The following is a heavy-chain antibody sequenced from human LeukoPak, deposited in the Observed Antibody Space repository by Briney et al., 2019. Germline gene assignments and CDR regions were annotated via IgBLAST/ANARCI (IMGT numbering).Heavy chain of an antibody. V-gene: IGHV1-2*06. J-gene: IGHJ4*02. CDR3: ARDHPYDARRPPFDF. CDR2: VNPNSGTT. CDR1: GYTFTSYA. D-gene: IGHD3-22*01. Sequence: GASVKVSCKASGYTFTSYAMHWVRQAPGLGLEWMGRVNPNSGTTKYSQKFEDRVTMTRDTSMNTAHMELSGLTSDDTALYYCARDHPYDARRPPFDFWGQGTLVTVSS.